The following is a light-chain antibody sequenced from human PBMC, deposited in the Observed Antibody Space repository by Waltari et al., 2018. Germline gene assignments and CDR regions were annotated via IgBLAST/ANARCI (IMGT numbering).Light chain of an antibody. CDR1: QSIGIW. CDR3: QQYHAYSWA. J-gene: IGKJ1*01. CDR2: DAS. Sequence: DIQVTQSPSTLSASVGDRVTITCRASQSIGIWLAWYQQKPGKAPKVLVYDASTLGSGVPSRFSASGSGTDFSLTISGLQPEDFATYYCQQYHAYSWAFGQGTKVEIK. V-gene: IGKV1-5*01.